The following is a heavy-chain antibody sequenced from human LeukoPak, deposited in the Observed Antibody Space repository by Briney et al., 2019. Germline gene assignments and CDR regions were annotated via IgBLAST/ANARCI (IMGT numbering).Heavy chain of an antibody. V-gene: IGHV1-69*06. Sequence: SVKVSCKASGGTFSSYAISWVRQAPGQGLERMGGIIPIFGTANYAQKFQGRVTITADKSTSTAYMELSSLRSEDTAVYYCARDSGADIVVVPAASDYWGQGTLVTVSS. CDR3: ARDSGADIVVVPAASDY. D-gene: IGHD2-2*01. J-gene: IGHJ4*02. CDR1: GGTFSSYA. CDR2: IIPIFGTA.